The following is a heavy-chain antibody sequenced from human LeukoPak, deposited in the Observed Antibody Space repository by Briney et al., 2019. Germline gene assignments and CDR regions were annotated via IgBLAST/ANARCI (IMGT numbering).Heavy chain of an antibody. CDR2: IYHSGST. Sequence: SETLSLTCTVSGYSISSGYCWGWIRQPPGKGLEWIGSIYHSGSTYYNPSLKSRVTISVDTSKNQFSLKLSSVTAADTAVYYCAREIAARQGWYFDLWGRGTLVTVSS. CDR1: GYSISSGYC. D-gene: IGHD6-6*01. J-gene: IGHJ2*01. V-gene: IGHV4-38-2*02. CDR3: AREIAARQGWYFDL.